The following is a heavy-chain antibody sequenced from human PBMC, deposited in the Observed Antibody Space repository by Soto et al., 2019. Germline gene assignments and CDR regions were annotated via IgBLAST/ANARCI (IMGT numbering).Heavy chain of an antibody. J-gene: IGHJ5*02. V-gene: IGHV4-4*02. CDR1: AASISSTNW. CDR2: IYHTGST. Sequence: QVQLQESGPRLVKPSGTLSLTCAVSAASISSTNWCTWVRQPPGKGLGWIGEIYHTGSTNYNPSLKSRVTISLAKSNNQFSLNLTSVTAADTAVYYCATLPPRIVVVVLPIPTWGQGTLVTVSS. D-gene: IGHD2-15*01. CDR3: ATLPPRIVVVVLPIPT.